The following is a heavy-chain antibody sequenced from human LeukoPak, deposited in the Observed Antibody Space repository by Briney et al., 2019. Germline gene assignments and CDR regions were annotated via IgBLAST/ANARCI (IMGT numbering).Heavy chain of an antibody. D-gene: IGHD1-26*01. Sequence: SETLSLTCTVSGGSISSHYWSWIRQPPGKELEWIGYIYYRGSTNYNPSLKSRVTISIDTSKNQFSLKLSSVTAADTAVYYCARGGSQEAFFSSGFDPWGQGTLVTVSS. CDR3: ARGGSQEAFFSSGFDP. CDR2: IYYRGST. V-gene: IGHV4-59*11. CDR1: GGSISSHY. J-gene: IGHJ5*02.